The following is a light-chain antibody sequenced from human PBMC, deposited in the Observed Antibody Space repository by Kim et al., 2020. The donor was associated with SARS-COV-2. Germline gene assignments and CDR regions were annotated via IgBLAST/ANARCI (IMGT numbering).Light chain of an antibody. CDR1: QNIGRY. V-gene: IGKV3-11*01. CDR2: EVF. J-gene: IGKJ4*01. Sequence: PGDRAILSCRASQNIGRYLAWYQQRPGQAPRLLIYEVFNRAAGVPARFSGNGAETDFTLTITSLEPDDFAVYYCHHRANWPALTFGGGTKVDIK. CDR3: HHRANWPALT.